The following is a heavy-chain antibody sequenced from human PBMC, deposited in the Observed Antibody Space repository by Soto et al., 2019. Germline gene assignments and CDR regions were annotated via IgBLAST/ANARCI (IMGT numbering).Heavy chain of an antibody. CDR2: IYHSGST. CDR1: GGSFSSSSYY. D-gene: IGHD3-10*01. J-gene: IGHJ3*02. CDR3: TSKFGQLLADAFDI. Sequence: SETLSLTCTVSGGSFSSSSYYWGWIRQPPGKGLEWIGEIYHSGSTIYNPSLQSRVTLSVDKSKNEFSLKMSSVIDAETAVYYCTSKFGQLLADAFDIWGQGTMVT. V-gene: IGHV4-39*07.